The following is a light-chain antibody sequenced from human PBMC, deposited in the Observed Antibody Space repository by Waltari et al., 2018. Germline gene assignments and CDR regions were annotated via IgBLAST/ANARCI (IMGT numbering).Light chain of an antibody. Sequence: FVVTQTPPSLTVTPGESASVPCKSNQSLLYSDGKTSLGWYLQRTVQSPQLLIYDVSSRFAGGCERTNGSQSGTEFTPAIIRLEAEDVGVDYCMQGLLPPLTCGGGTNVEIK. V-gene: IGKV2-29*02. CDR3: MQGLLPPLT. J-gene: IGKJ4*01. CDR2: DVS. CDR1: QSLLYSDGKTS.